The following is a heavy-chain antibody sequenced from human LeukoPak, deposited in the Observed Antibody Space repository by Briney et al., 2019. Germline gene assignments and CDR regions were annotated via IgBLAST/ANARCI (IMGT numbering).Heavy chain of an antibody. J-gene: IGHJ4*02. D-gene: IGHD5-12*01. CDR3: ARVRAYGGYDFGY. V-gene: IGHV5-51*01. CDR1: GYSFTSYW. CDR2: IYPGDSDP. Sequence: GESLKISCKGSGYSFTSYWISWVRQMPGKGLEWMGIIYPGDSDPRYSPSFQGQVTISADKSISTAYLQGSRLKASDSAMYHCARVRAYGGYDFGYWGQGTLVTVSS.